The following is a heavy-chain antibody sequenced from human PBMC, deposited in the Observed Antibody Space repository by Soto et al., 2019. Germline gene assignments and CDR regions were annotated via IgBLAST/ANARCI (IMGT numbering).Heavy chain of an antibody. J-gene: IGHJ4*02. Sequence: LRLSCAASGFTFSAYEMHWVRQAPGQGLEWVSYISKSGGTTYYADSVKGRFTISRDDAKNSVYLQMSSLRPEDMAVYKCVREGHYYFDYWGQGALVTVSS. CDR1: GFTFSAYE. CDR2: ISKSGGTT. CDR3: VREGHYYFDY. V-gene: IGHV3-48*03.